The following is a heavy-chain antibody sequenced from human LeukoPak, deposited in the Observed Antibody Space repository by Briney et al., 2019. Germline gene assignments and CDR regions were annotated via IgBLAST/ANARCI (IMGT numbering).Heavy chain of an antibody. CDR2: ISDQT. CDR3: AKSASLIVVVPAAPDY. CDR1: GFTFSIYA. J-gene: IGHJ4*02. V-gene: IGHV3-23*01. D-gene: IGHD2-2*01. Sequence: GGSLRLSCEVSGFTFSIYAMAWVRQAPGKGLEWVSGISDQTYYADSVRGRFTISRDNSKNTLYLQMNSLRAEDTAVYYCAKSASLIVVVPAAPDYWGQGTLVTVSS.